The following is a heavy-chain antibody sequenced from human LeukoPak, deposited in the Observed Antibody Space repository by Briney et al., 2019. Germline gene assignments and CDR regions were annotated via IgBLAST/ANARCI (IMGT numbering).Heavy chain of an antibody. D-gene: IGHD3-9*01. J-gene: IGHJ5*02. Sequence: PGGSLRLSCAASGFTFSSYSMNWVRQAPGKGLEWVSYISSSSSTIYYADYVKGRFTISRDNAKNSLYLQMNSLRAEDTAVYYCARALRYFDWLSTSPEYNWFDPWGQGTLVTVSS. CDR2: ISSSSSTI. CDR1: GFTFSSYS. V-gene: IGHV3-48*01. CDR3: ARALRYFDWLSTSPEYNWFDP.